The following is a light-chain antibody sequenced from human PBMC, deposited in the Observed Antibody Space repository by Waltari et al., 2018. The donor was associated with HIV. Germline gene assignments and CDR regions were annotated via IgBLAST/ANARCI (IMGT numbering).Light chain of an antibody. V-gene: IGLV1-36*01. CDR1: SPNIGNNA. J-gene: IGLJ1*01. CDR3: AAGDDSLNGYV. Sequence: QSVLTQPPSVSEAPRQRVTISCSGSSPNIGNNAVNWYQHLPGKAPKLLLYYDDLLPSGVSDRCSVSKSGSSASMAISGLQSEDDADYYCAAGDDSLNGYVFGTGTKVTVL. CDR2: YDD.